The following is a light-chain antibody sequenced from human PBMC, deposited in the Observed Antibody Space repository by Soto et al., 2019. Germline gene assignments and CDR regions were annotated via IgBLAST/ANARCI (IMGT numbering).Light chain of an antibody. J-gene: IGLJ1*01. V-gene: IGLV2-14*03. CDR1: SSDVGGYNY. Sequence: ALTQPASVSGSPGQSITISCTGTSSDVGGYNYVYWYQQHPGKVPKLMIYDVTNRPSGVSNRFSGSKSGNTASLTISGLQAEDEADYYCNSYTSSSTYVFGTGTKVTVL. CDR2: DVT. CDR3: NSYTSSSTYV.